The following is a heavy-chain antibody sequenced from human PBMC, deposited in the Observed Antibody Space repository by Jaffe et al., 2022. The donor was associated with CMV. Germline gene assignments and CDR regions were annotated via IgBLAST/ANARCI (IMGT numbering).Heavy chain of an antibody. CDR1: SGSMRNYY. CDR2: VYYNGNT. Sequence: QVQLQESGPGLVKPAETLSLTCTVSSGSMRNYYWSWIRQSPGKGLEWIGYVYYNGNTNYNSALKTRITMSLDTSKSQFSLNLNSVTAADTAIYYCARGDGYYDYWRALAPHHYFSYLDVWGKGTAVTVSS. CDR3: ARGDGYYDYWRALAPHHYFSYLDV. V-gene: IGHV4-59*12. J-gene: IGHJ6*03. D-gene: IGHD3-3*01.